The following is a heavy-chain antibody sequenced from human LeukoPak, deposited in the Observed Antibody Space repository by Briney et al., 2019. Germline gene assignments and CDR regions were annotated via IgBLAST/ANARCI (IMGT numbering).Heavy chain of an antibody. V-gene: IGHV1-2*02. CDR3: VRGFS. CDR2: INPNSGGT. D-gene: IGHD3-10*01. CDR1: GYTFTGYY. J-gene: IGHJ4*02. Sequence: AASVKVSCKASGYTFTGYYMHWVRQAPGQGLEWMGWINPNSGGTNYAQKFQGRVTMTRDMSTSTVYMELSSLRSEDTAVYYCVRGFSWGQGTLVTVSS.